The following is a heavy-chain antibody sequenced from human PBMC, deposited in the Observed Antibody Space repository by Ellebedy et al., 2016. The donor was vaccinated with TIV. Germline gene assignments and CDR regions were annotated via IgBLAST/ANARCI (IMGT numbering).Heavy chain of an antibody. D-gene: IGHD3-10*01. Sequence: SETLSLXXAVSGGSISSGGYSWSWIRQPQGKGLEWIGYIYHSGSTYYNPSLKSRVTISVDRSKNQFSLKLSSVTAVDTAVYYWASGRGGFGELIFDYWGQGTLVTVSS. CDR3: ASGRGGFGELIFDY. CDR1: GGSISSGGYS. CDR2: IYHSGST. V-gene: IGHV4-30-2*01. J-gene: IGHJ4*02.